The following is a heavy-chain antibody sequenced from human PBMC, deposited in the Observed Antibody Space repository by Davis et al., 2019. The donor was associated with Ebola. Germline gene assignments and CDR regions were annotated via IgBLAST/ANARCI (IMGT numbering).Heavy chain of an antibody. CDR2: ISYDGGNK. CDR1: GFTFSSYG. J-gene: IGHJ6*02. D-gene: IGHD3-10*01. V-gene: IGHV3-30*03. Sequence: GGSLRLSCAASGFTFSSYGMHWLRQAPGTGLGWAVVISYDGGNKYYADSVTGRFTISRDNSKNTLYLQMNSLRAEDTAVYYCAREASIWFGELLYYDYGMDVWGQGTTVTVSS. CDR3: AREASIWFGELLYYDYGMDV.